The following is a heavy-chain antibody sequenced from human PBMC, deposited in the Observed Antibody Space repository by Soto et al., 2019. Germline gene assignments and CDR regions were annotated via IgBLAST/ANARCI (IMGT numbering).Heavy chain of an antibody. CDR2: FFSYAER. J-gene: IGHJ6*02. D-gene: IGHD4-17*01. CDR3: ARMDGASHYYAMDV. Sequence: QVTLKESGPVLVKPTETLTLTCTVSGFSLGNGRMGVSWIRQPQAQPLEWLAHFFSYAERSYSASMQSRLTMYMDTSRSQVVPIMTNMDPVDTATYYCARMDGASHYYAMDVWGQGTTVTVSS. CDR1: GFSLGNGRMG. V-gene: IGHV2-26*01.